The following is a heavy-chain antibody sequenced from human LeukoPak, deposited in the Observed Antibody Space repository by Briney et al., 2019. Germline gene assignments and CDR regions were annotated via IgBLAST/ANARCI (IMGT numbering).Heavy chain of an antibody. CDR3: ARDVGVDTDY. CDR2: INPNSGGT. J-gene: IGHJ4*02. V-gene: IGHV1-2*06. D-gene: IGHD2-21*01. CDR1: GYTFTSYA. Sequence: GASVKVSCKASGYTFTSYAMHWVRQAPGQRLEWMGRINPNSGGTNYAQKFQGRVTMTRDTSISTAYMELSRLRSDDTAVYYCARDVGVDTDYWGQGTLVTVSS.